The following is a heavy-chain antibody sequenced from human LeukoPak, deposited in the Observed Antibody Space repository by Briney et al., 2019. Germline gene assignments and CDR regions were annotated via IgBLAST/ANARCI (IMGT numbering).Heavy chain of an antibody. CDR2: ISSSSSTI. J-gene: IGHJ5*02. CDR3: ARVFSGTIDP. V-gene: IGHV3-48*01. Sequence: GGSLRLSCAASGFTFSSYGMTWVRQAPGKGLEWVSYISSSSSTIYYADSVKGRFTISRDNAKNSLYLQLNSLRAEDTAVYYCARVFSGTIDPWGQGTLVTVSS. CDR1: GFTFSSYG.